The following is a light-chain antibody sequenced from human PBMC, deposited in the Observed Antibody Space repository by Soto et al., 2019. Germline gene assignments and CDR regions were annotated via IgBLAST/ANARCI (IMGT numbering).Light chain of an antibody. Sequence: EIVLTQSPATLSLSPGERATLSCRASQSISSYLAWYQQKPGQAPRLLIYDASNRATGIPARFRGSGSGTDFTPPNTSPKPENFASLFFSEPYNWPLTFGPGTKVDIK. CDR3: SEPYNWPLT. CDR1: QSISSY. V-gene: IGKV3-11*01. J-gene: IGKJ3*01. CDR2: DAS.